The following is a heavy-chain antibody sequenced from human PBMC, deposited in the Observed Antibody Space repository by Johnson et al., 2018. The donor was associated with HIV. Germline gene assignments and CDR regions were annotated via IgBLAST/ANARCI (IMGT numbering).Heavy chain of an antibody. CDR3: ARKSVINFDAFDI. V-gene: IGHV3-23*04. Sequence: VHLVESGGGLVQPGGSLRLSCAASGFTFSSYAMSWVRQAPGKGLEWVSAISGSGGSTYYAASVKGRFTISRDDSKNTLLLQMKSRRAEDTAVYFCARKSVINFDAFDIWGQGTLVIVSS. J-gene: IGHJ3*02. CDR1: GFTFSSYA. CDR2: ISGSGGST. D-gene: IGHD4-23*01.